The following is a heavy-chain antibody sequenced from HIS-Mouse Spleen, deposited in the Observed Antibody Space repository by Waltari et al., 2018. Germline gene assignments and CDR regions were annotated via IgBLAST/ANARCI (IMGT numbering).Heavy chain of an antibody. Sequence: QVQLVESGGGVVQPGRSLRLSCAASGFTFSSYAMHWVRQAPGKGLEWVAVKSYDGSNKCYADSVKGRFTISRDNSKNTLYLQMNSLRAEDTAVYYCARDRLGGSGSYYFDYWGQGTLVTVSS. CDR3: ARDRLGGSGSYYFDY. CDR2: KSYDGSNK. J-gene: IGHJ4*02. CDR1: GFTFSSYA. D-gene: IGHD3-10*01. V-gene: IGHV3-30*04.